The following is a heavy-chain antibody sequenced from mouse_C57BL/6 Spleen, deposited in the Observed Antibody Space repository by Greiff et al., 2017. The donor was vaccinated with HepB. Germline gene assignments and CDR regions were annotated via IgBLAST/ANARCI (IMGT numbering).Heavy chain of an antibody. CDR1: GFTFSDFY. J-gene: IGHJ1*03. CDR3: ARDGRRGYFDV. CDR2: SRNKANDYTT. Sequence: EVNVVESGGGLVQSGRSLRLSCATSGFTFSDFYMEWVRQAPGKGLEWIAASRNKANDYTTEYSASVKGRFIVSRDTSQSILYLQMNALRAEDTAIYYCARDGRRGYFDVWGTGTTVTVSS. V-gene: IGHV7-1*01.